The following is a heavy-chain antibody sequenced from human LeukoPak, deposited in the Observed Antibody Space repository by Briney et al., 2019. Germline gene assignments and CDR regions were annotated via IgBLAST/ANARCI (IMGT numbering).Heavy chain of an antibody. CDR1: GVSISSYY. CDR2: ISYSGST. V-gene: IGHV4-59*01. D-gene: IGHD2-2*02. J-gene: IGHJ4*02. CDR3: ARSVYCSSTSCYTAVDY. Sequence: SETLSLTCTVSGVSISSYYWSWIRQPPGKGLEWIGYISYSGSTNYDPSLKSRVTISVDTSKNQFSLKLSSVTAADTAVYYCARSVYCSSTSCYTAVDYWGQGTLVTVSS.